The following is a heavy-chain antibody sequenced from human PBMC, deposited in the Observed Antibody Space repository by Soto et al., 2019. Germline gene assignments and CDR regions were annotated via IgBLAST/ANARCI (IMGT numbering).Heavy chain of an antibody. J-gene: IGHJ4*02. Sequence: DVQLVESGGGLVQPGRSLRLSCAASGFAFDQYAMHWVRQAPGKGLEWVSVLSWNSGNIGYADSVKGRFTISRDSSKNTLYLQMNSLGAADTAVYYCGRCSSTSCHLGSDYWGQGTLVTVSS. D-gene: IGHD2-2*01. V-gene: IGHV3-9*01. CDR2: LSWNSGNI. CDR3: GRCSSTSCHLGSDY. CDR1: GFAFDQYA.